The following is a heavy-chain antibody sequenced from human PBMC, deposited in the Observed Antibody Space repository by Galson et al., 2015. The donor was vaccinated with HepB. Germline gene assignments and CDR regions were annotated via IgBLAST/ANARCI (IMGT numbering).Heavy chain of an antibody. CDR1: GFTFNDHY. CDR3: MKGARAGGT. CDR2: ISGSSTSR. J-gene: IGHJ5*02. Sequence: SLRLSCAAPGFTFNDHYMSWIRQAPGKGLEWVSYISGSSTSRNYADSVRGRFTIPRDNARNSLFLQMNSLRAEDTAVYYCMKGARAGGTLGQGTLVTVSS. D-gene: IGHD2-15*01. V-gene: IGHV3-11*06.